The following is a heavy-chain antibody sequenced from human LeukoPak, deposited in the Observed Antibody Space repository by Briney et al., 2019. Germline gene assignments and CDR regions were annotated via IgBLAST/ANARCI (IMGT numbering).Heavy chain of an antibody. V-gene: IGHV1-18*01. Sequence: ASVKVSCKASGYTFTSYGISWVRQAPGQGLEWMGWISTYNNNKNYAQKFQGRVTMTTDTSTTTTYMELRSLRSDDTAVYYCAKEIQDGVVLRYFDWLPTNYMDVWGKGTTVTVSS. J-gene: IGHJ6*03. CDR3: AKEIQDGVVLRYFDWLPTNYMDV. D-gene: IGHD3-9*01. CDR2: ISTYNNNK. CDR1: GYTFTSYG.